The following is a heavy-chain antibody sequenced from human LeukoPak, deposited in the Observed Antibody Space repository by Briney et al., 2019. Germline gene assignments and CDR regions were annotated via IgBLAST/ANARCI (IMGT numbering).Heavy chain of an antibody. J-gene: IGHJ4*02. CDR1: GGSISSTNW. CDR2: ISLSGVT. D-gene: IGHD1-26*01. V-gene: IGHV4-4*02. Sequence: SETLSLTCAVSGGSISSTNWWSWVRQPPGQGLEWIGEISLSGVTNYNPSLKSRVTMSLDRSKNHLSLTLTSVTAADTAVYYCSRESGAFSPFGYWGQGTLVTVSS. CDR3: SRESGAFSPFGY.